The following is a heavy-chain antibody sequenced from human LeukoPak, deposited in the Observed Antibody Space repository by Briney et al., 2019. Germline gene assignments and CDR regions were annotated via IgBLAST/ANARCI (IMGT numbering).Heavy chain of an antibody. CDR2: IYHSGST. D-gene: IGHD2-2*01. V-gene: IGHV4-38-2*01. CDR3: ARHGDYCSSTSCFPKTNYYYYYMDV. CDR1: GYSISSGYY. J-gene: IGHJ6*03. Sequence: PSETLSLTCAVSGYSISSGYYWGWIRQPPGKGLEWIGSIYHSGSTYYNPSLKSLVTISVDTSKNQFSLKLSSVTAADTAVYYCARHGDYCSSTSCFPKTNYYYYYMDVWGKGTTVTVSS.